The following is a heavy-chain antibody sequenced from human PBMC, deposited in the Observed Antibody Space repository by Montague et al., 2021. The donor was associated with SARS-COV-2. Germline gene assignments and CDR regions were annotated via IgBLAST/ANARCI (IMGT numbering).Heavy chain of an antibody. CDR1: GFTFSSYG. Sequence: SLRLSCAASGFTFSSYGMHWVRQAPGKGLEWVAVIWYDGSNKYYXDSVKGRFTISRDNSKNTLYLQMNSLRAEDTAVYYCARDTLPIAEAGLFDYWGQGTLVTVSS. V-gene: IGHV3-33*01. J-gene: IGHJ4*02. CDR2: IWYDGSNK. CDR3: ARDTLPIAEAGLFDY. D-gene: IGHD6-13*01.